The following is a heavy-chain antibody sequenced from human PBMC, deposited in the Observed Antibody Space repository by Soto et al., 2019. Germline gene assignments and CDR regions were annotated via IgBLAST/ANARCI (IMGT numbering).Heavy chain of an antibody. Sequence: EVQLVESGGGLVKPGGSLRLSCAASGFTFSSYSMNWVRQAPGKGLEWVSSISSSSSYIYYADSVKGRFTISRDNAKNSLYLQMNSLRAEDTAVYYCARVGGYCTNGVGYTWFDPWGQGTLVTVSS. CDR3: ARVGGYCTNGVGYTWFDP. V-gene: IGHV3-21*01. CDR1: GFTFSSYS. CDR2: ISSSSSYI. J-gene: IGHJ5*02. D-gene: IGHD2-8*01.